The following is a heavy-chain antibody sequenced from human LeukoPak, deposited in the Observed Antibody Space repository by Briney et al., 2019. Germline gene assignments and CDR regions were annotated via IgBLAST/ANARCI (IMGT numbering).Heavy chain of an antibody. V-gene: IGHV4-34*01. J-gene: IGHJ4*02. Sequence: TASETLSLTCAVYGGSFSGYYWSWIRQPPGKGLEWIGEINHSGSTNYNPSLKSRVTISVDTSKNQFSLKLSSVTAADTAVYYCARATHDFWSGYSIDYWGQGTLVTVSS. CDR3: ARATHDFWSGYSIDY. D-gene: IGHD3-3*01. CDR1: GGSFSGYY. CDR2: INHSGST.